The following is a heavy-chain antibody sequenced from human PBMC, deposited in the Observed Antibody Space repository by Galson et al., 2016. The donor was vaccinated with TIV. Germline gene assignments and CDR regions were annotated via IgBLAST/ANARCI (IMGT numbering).Heavy chain of an antibody. J-gene: IGHJ3*02. CDR1: GGNFNSYS. V-gene: IGHV1-69*08. CDR3: AREVAHVDSVMLNADAFDI. CDR2: IIPMLGRA. Sequence: SVKVSCKASGGNFNSYSIIWVRQAPGQGLEWMGRIIPMLGRANYAQKFQGRVTITADKSTSTAYMDVSSLTSEGTAVYYCAREVAHVDSVMLNADAFDIWGQGTRVTVSS. D-gene: IGHD3-16*01.